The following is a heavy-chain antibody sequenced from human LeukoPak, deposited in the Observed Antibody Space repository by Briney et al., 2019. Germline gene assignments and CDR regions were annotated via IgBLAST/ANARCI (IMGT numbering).Heavy chain of an antibody. Sequence: SETLSLTCTVSGVSISSYYWSWIRQPAGKGLEWIGRIHTSGNTNYNPSLKSRVTISVDTSKNQFSLKLSSVTAADTAVYYCARLSSEGLWALDYWGQGTLVTVSS. CDR2: IHTSGNT. J-gene: IGHJ4*02. CDR1: GVSISSYY. V-gene: IGHV4-4*07. CDR3: ARLSSEGLWALDY. D-gene: IGHD3-10*01.